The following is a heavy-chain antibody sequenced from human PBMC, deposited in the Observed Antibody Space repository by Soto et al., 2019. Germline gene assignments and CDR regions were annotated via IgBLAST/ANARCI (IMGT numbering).Heavy chain of an antibody. J-gene: IGHJ5*02. CDR1: GGSIRDISFY. CDR3: AGGLGYCSNTNCYFYWFDP. CDR2: IYYSGSA. V-gene: IGHV4-39*01. Sequence: SETLSLTCTVAGGSIRDISFYWAWIRQPPGRGLEWIGSIYYSGSAFYNPSLKSRVALSVDTSKNQFSLNLSSVTAADTAVYYCAGGLGYCSNTNCYFYWFDPWGQGTLVTVSS. D-gene: IGHD2-2*01.